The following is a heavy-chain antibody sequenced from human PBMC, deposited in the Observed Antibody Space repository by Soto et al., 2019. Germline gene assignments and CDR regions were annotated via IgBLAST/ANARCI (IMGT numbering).Heavy chain of an antibody. J-gene: IGHJ4*02. CDR2: IKQDGTEK. D-gene: IGHD6-19*01. CDR3: AGGTGWFIVD. V-gene: IGHV3-7*02. Sequence: EVQLVESGGGLVQHGGSLRLSCAASGFTFSSYWMNWVRQAPGKGLEWVANIKQDGTEKHYVDSVKDRFTISRDNAKSSLHLQLNSLRADDTAVYYCAGGTGWFIVDWGQGTLVTVSS. CDR1: GFTFSSYW.